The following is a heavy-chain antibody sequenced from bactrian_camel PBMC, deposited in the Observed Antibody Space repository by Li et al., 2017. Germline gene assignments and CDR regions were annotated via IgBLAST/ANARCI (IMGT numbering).Heavy chain of an antibody. V-gene: IGHV3S1*01. Sequence: VQLVESGGGLVLPGGSLRLSCVVSGYAYSDGYCLGWFRQAPGKEREGVAYIYSGGGSTYYTDSVLGRFTISKDNTKNILYLQMDNLQPEDTATYRCAASWGLTATTALGSIVYPDQFGYWGDGTQVTVS. J-gene: IGHJ6*01. CDR3: AASWGLTATTALGSIVYPDQFGY. D-gene: IGHD5*01. CDR2: IYSGGGST. CDR1: GYAYSDGYC.